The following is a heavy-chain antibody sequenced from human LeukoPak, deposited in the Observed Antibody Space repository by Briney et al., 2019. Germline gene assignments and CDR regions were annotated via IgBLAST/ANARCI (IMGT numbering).Heavy chain of an antibody. CDR2: ISGSGGTI. Sequence: PGGSLRLSCAASGYTFSSHGLTWVRRAPGKGLEWVSVISGSGGTIYYADSVKGRFTISRDNSKNTLYLQMNSLRAEDTAVYYCAKTQNGAFDIWGQGTMVTVSS. V-gene: IGHV3-23*01. CDR3: AKTQNGAFDI. D-gene: IGHD1-1*01. CDR1: GYTFSSHG. J-gene: IGHJ3*02.